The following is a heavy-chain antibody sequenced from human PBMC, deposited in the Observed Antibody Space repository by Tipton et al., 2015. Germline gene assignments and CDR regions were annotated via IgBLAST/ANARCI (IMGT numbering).Heavy chain of an antibody. CDR3: AASYAANPSGFWF. CDR2: IYYSGST. D-gene: IGHD2-15*01. V-gene: IGHV4-59*01. CDR1: GGSISSYY. J-gene: IGHJ4*02. Sequence: TLSLTCTVSGGSISSYYWSWIRQPPGEGLEWIGNIYYSGSTNYNPSLKSRVTISVDTSKNQFSLNLSSVTAADTAVYFCAASYAANPSGFWFWGQGTLVAVSS.